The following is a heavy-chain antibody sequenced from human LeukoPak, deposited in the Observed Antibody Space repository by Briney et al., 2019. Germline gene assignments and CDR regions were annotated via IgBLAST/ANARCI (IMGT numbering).Heavy chain of an antibody. V-gene: IGHV4-39*01. Sequence: PSETLSLTCAVSGGSISSGSDYWGWIRQPPGKGLEWIGSIYYSGSTCYNPSLKSRVTVSVDTSENQFSLKLSSVTAADTAVYYCASIHCSGGRCYLGHFQHWGQGTLVTVSS. CDR2: IYYSGST. CDR3: ASIHCSGGRCYLGHFQH. CDR1: GGSISSGSDY. D-gene: IGHD2-15*01. J-gene: IGHJ1*01.